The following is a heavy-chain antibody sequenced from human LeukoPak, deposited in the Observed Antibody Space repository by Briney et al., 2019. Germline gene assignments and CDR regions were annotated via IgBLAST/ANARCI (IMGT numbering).Heavy chain of an antibody. CDR1: GESISGFY. D-gene: IGHD3-10*01. V-gene: IGHV4-59*01. CDR3: ARDPGGHFFDY. CDR2: IYYSGST. J-gene: IGHJ4*02. Sequence: SETLSLTCTVSGESISGFYWNWIRQPPGKGLEWLGYIYYSGSTNYNPSLKSRVTVSVDTSKNQFSLKLSSVTAADTAVYYCARDPGGHFFDYWGQGTLVTVSS.